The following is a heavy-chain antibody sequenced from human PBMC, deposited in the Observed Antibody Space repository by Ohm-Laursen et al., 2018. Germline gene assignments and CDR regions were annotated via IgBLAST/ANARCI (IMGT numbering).Heavy chain of an antibody. CDR1: GFTFSRYW. J-gene: IGHJ6*02. D-gene: IGHD3-3*01. CDR2: INRDGSGK. V-gene: IGHV3-7*01. CDR3: ARDAPNYKTISGVVTALGMDV. Sequence: SLRLSCAATGFTFSRYWMNWIRQVPGKGLEWVANINRDGSGKYYGDSVNGRFTISRDNAKTTLYLQMNSLRAEDTAVYYCARDAPNYKTISGVVTALGMDVWGQGTTVTVSS.